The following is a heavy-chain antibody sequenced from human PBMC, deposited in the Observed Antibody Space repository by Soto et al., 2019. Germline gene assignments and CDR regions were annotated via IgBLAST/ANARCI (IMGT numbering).Heavy chain of an antibody. V-gene: IGHV1-69*08. CDR2: IIPILGIA. Sequence: QVQLVQSGAEVKKPGSSVKVSCKASGGTFSSYTISWVRQAPGQGLEWMGRIIPILGIANYAQKFQGRVTITADKSTSTAYMELSSLRSEDTAVSYCARDRAGGLHFDDWGQGTLVTVSS. CDR3: ARDRAGGLHFDD. J-gene: IGHJ4*02. D-gene: IGHD3-10*01. CDR1: GGTFSSYT.